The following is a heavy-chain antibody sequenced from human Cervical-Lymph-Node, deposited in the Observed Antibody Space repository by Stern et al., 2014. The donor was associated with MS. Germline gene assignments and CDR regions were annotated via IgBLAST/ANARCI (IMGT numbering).Heavy chain of an antibody. CDR2: IYHSEST. CDR3: ARHKRAPRAARPGYPFDY. J-gene: IGHJ4*02. V-gene: IGHV4-59*08. Sequence: VQLLESGPGLVKPSETLSLTCTVSGGSISSYYWSWIRQPPGKGLEWIGYIYHSESTNYHPSLKSRVTISADTPNNQFSLRLSSVTAADTAVYYCARHKRAPRAARPGYPFDYWGQGTLVTVSS. D-gene: IGHD6-6*01. CDR1: GGSISSYY.